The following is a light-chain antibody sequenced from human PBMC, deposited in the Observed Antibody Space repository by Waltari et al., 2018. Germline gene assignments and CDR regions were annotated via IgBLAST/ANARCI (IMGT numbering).Light chain of an antibody. J-gene: IGKJ1*01. CDR3: QQRSNWPRT. V-gene: IGKV3-11*01. CDR1: QRVTNS. Sequence: SGSARQRVTNSVAWYQQKPGQAPRLLIYSAANRATGVPARFSGSGSGTDFTLTISSLEPEDFAVYYCQQRSNWPRTFGQGTKVEIK. CDR2: SAA.